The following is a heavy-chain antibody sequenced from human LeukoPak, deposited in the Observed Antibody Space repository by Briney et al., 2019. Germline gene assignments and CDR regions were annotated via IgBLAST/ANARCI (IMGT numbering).Heavy chain of an antibody. CDR3: ARAYY. J-gene: IGHJ4*02. CDR2: IKHDGSET. V-gene: IGHV3-7*01. CDR1: GFTFSTYA. Sequence: GGSLRLSCAASGFTFSTYAMSWVRQAPGKGLELVANIKHDGSETFYLDSVKGRFTVSRDNAKNSLFLHMNNLRAEDTGVYYCARAYYWGQGTLVTVSS.